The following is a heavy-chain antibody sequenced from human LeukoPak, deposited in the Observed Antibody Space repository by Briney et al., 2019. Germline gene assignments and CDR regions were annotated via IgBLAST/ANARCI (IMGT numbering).Heavy chain of an antibody. CDR1: GGTFSSYA. D-gene: IGHD3-22*01. Sequence: SVKVSCKASGGTFSSYAISWVRQAPGQGLEWMGGIIPIFGTANYAQKFQGRVTITADESTSTAYMELSSLRSEDTAVYYCARARPGLLPHLTSYFDYWGQGTLVTVSS. V-gene: IGHV1-69*13. CDR2: IIPIFGTA. J-gene: IGHJ4*02. CDR3: ARARPGLLPHLTSYFDY.